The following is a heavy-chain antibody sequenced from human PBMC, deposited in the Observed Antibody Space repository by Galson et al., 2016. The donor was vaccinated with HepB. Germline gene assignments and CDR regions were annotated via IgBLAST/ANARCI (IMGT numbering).Heavy chain of an antibody. D-gene: IGHD3-10*01. CDR2: VYHSGAT. V-gene: IGHV4-59*08. CDR3: ARSSRVYYYGPFDV. J-gene: IGHJ3*01. CDR1: GGSISSFY. Sequence: SETLSLTCTVSGGSISSFYWSWIRQPPGKGLEWIGYVYHSGATNYNSSLQSRVAISGDTSKNQWSLRRTSVTAADTAVYYCARSSRVYYYGPFDVWGQGTTLIVSS.